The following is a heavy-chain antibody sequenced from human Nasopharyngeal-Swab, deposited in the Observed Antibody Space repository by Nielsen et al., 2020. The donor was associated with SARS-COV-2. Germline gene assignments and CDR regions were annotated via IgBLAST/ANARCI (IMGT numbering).Heavy chain of an antibody. V-gene: IGHV3-33*06. CDR2: IWYDGSNK. J-gene: IGHJ4*02. CDR1: GFTFSSYG. Sequence: GGSLRLSCAASGFTFSSYGMHWVRQAPGKGLGWVAVIWYDGSNKYYADSVKGRFTISRDNSKNTLYLQMNSLRAEDTAVYHCAKANTRDFDYWGQGTLVTVSS. CDR3: AKANTRDFDY.